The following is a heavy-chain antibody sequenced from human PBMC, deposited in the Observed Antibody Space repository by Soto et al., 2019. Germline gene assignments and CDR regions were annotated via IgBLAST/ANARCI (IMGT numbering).Heavy chain of an antibody. D-gene: IGHD6-19*01. CDR3: AKASRDSSGWYPDY. CDR2: ISYDGSNK. CDR1: GFTFSSYG. J-gene: IGHJ4*02. Sequence: QVQLVESGGGVVQPGRSLRLSCAASGFTFSSYGMHWVRQAPGKGLEWVAVISYDGSNKYYADSVKGRFTISRDNSKNTLYLQMNSLRAEDTAVYYCAKASRDSSGWYPDYWGQETLVTVSS. V-gene: IGHV3-30*18.